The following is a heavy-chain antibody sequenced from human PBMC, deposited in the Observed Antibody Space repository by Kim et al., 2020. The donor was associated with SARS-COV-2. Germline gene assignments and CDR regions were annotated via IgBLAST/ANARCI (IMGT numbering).Heavy chain of an antibody. CDR1: GLTFSSYE. Sequence: GGSLRLSCAASGLTFSSYEMNWVRQAPGKGLEWVSYISSRGMTKYYADSVKGRFTISRDNAKNSVYLQMNSLRAEDTAVYYCARTGSGRGNYFDYWGQGILVTVSS. D-gene: IGHD2-15*01. CDR3: ARTGSGRGNYFDY. CDR2: ISSRGMTK. J-gene: IGHJ4*02. V-gene: IGHV3-48*03.